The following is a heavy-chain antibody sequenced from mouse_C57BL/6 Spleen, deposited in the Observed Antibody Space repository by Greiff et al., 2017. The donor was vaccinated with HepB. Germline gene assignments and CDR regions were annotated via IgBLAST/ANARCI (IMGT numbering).Heavy chain of an antibody. J-gene: IGHJ4*01. V-gene: IGHV5-9*01. CDR2: ISGGGGNT. CDR3: ARGDYYGSSYPYYYAMDY. CDR1: GLTFSSYT. D-gene: IGHD1-1*01. Sequence: EVKVVESGGGLVKPGGSLKLSCAASGLTFSSYTMSWVRQTPEKRLEWVATISGGGGNTYYPDSVKGRFTISRDNAKNTLYLQMSSLRSEDTALYYCARGDYYGSSYPYYYAMDYWGQGTSVTVSS.